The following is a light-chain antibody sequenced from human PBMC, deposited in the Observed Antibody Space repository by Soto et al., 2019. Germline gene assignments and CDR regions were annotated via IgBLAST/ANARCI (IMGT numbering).Light chain of an antibody. J-gene: IGKJ1*01. Sequence: EIVLTHSPGTLSLSPGERTTLSCRSSQSVSSSYLAWYQQKPGQSPRLLIYGASSRATGIPDRFSGSGSGTDFTLTSSRLEHEDFAVYYCQQYGSSPSWTFGQGTKVELK. V-gene: IGKV3-20*01. CDR3: QQYGSSPSWT. CDR2: GAS. CDR1: QSVSSSY.